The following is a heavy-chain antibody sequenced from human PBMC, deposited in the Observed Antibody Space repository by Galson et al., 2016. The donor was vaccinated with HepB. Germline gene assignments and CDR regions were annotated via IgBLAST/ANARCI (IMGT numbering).Heavy chain of an antibody. Sequence: SLRLSCAVSGLPFNTYGMHWVRQAPGKGLEWVAVISFDGGNKNYAESVKGRFTISRDNSKNTLYLQMNSLRPEDTAVYYCAKRFRHDYSKPAVDYWGQGTLVTVSS. V-gene: IGHV3-30*18. CDR3: AKRFRHDYSKPAVDY. D-gene: IGHD4-11*01. J-gene: IGHJ4*02. CDR2: ISFDGGNK. CDR1: GLPFNTYG.